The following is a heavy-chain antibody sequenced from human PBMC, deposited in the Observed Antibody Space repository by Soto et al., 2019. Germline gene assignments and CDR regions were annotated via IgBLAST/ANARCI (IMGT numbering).Heavy chain of an antibody. CDR1: GYSITSGGYY. V-gene: IGHV4-31*03. D-gene: IGHD1-26*01. J-gene: IGHJ5*02. Sequence: QVQLQESGPGQVKPSQTLSLTCIVSGYSITSGGYYWSWIRQHPGKGLQWIGYIYYRVSTHYNPSLNSRVYISVDTSKTQFSLNLTSVTAADTAVYFCARETGFSGSWAPESWGQGTLVSVSS. CDR3: ARETGFSGSWAPES. CDR2: IYYRVST.